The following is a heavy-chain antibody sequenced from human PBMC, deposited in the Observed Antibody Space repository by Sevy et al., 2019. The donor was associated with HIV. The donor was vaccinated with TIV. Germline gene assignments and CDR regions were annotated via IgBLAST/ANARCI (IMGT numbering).Heavy chain of an antibody. Sequence: GGSLRLSCAASGFTFSSYAMHWVRQAPGKGLEWVAVISYDGSNKYYADSVKGRFTISRDNSKNTLYLQMNSLRAEDTAVYYWAREWEEYYYDSSGSLQHWGQGTLVTVSS. V-gene: IGHV3-30-3*01. CDR3: AREWEEYYYDSSGSLQH. J-gene: IGHJ1*01. CDR1: GFTFSSYA. D-gene: IGHD3-22*01. CDR2: ISYDGSNK.